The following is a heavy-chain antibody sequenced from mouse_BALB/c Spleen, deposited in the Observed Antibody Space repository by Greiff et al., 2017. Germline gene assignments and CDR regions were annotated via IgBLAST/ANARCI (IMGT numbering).Heavy chain of an antibody. CDR2: IDPENGNT. CDR1: GFNIKDYY. Sequence: EVKLVESGAELVRPWALVKLSCKASGFNIKDYYMHWVKQRPEQGLEWIGWIDPENGNTIYDPKFQGKASITADTSSNTAYLQLSSLTSEDTAVYYCAYYGYLDYWGQGTTLTVSS. D-gene: IGHD1-1*01. J-gene: IGHJ2*01. CDR3: AYYGYLDY. V-gene: IGHV14-1*02.